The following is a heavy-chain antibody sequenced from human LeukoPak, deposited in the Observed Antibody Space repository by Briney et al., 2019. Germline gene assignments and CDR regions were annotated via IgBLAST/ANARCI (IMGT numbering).Heavy chain of an antibody. CDR3: ARASHYSDSSDYPDY. CDR1: GFTFDDYG. Sequence: GGSLRLSCAASGFTFDDYGVSWVRQAPGKGLEWVSGINWSGGSTGYADSVKGRFTISRDNAKNSLYLQMNSLRAEDTALYYCARASHYSDSSDYPDYWGKGTTVTVSS. V-gene: IGHV3-20*04. D-gene: IGHD3-22*01. CDR2: INWSGGST. J-gene: IGHJ6*04.